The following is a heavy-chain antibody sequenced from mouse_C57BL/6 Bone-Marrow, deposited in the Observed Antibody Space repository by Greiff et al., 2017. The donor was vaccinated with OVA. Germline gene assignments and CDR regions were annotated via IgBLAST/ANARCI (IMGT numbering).Heavy chain of an antibody. D-gene: IGHD4-1*01. J-gene: IGHJ3*01. CDR3: ARQAPPWDGGFAY. CDR2: IDPNSGGT. CDR1: GYTFTSYW. V-gene: IGHV1-72*01. Sequence: QVQLQQPGAELVKPGASVKMSCKASGYTFTSYWITWVKQRPGQGLEWIGRIDPNSGGTKYNEKFKSKATLTVDKPSSTAYMQLSSLTSEDSAVYYCARQAPPWDGGFAYWGQGTLVTVSA.